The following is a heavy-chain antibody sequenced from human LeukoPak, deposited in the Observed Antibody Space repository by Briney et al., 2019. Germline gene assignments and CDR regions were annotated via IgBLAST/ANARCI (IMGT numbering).Heavy chain of an antibody. D-gene: IGHD5-12*01. J-gene: IGHJ4*02. CDR2: IKQDGSAK. Sequence: PGGSLRLSCAASGVTFNRYWMSWVRQAPGKELQWVANIKQDGSAKYYVDSVKGRFTISRDNDKNSLYLQMNSLRAEDTAVYYCARVEASGYDYGAFDYWGQGTLVTVSS. CDR3: ARVEASGYDYGAFDY. CDR1: GVTFNRYW. V-gene: IGHV3-7*01.